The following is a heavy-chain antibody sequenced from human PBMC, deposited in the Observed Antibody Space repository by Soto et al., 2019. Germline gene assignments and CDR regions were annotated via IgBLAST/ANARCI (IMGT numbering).Heavy chain of an antibody. Sequence: EVQLLESGGGLVQPGGSLRLSCAASGFTFSSYAMNWVRQAPGTGLEWVSGISDSRGGGRTYYADSVTGRFTIARDNSKNTLYLQMSSLRAEDTALYYCASRGRYYGLDVWGQGTTVTVSS. D-gene: IGHD3-10*01. CDR2: ISDSRGGGRT. J-gene: IGHJ6*02. CDR3: ASRGRYYGLDV. V-gene: IGHV3-23*01. CDR1: GFTFSSYA.